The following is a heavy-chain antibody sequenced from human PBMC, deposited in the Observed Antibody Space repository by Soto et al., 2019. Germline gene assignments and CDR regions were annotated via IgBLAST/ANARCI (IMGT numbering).Heavy chain of an antibody. Sequence: ESGGGVVQPGRSLRLSCAASGFTFRSYGMNWVRQAPGKGLEWVAVISYDGSNKYYADSVKGRFTISRDNSKNTLYLQMNSLRAEDTAVYYCAHQGGITIFGVVEDAFDIWGQGTMVTVSS. D-gene: IGHD3-3*01. J-gene: IGHJ3*02. CDR2: ISYDGSNK. V-gene: IGHV3-30*03. CDR3: AHQGGITIFGVVEDAFDI. CDR1: GFTFRSYG.